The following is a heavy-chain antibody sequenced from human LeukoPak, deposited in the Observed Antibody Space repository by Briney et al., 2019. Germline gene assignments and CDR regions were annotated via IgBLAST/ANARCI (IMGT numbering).Heavy chain of an antibody. J-gene: IGHJ6*03. CDR1: GDSIINTNYY. Sequence: PSETLSLTCTVSGDSIINTNYYWGWIRQPPGEGLEWSGSISYSGNTYYNPSLKTRITISVDTSKNQFSLKLRSVTAADTAIYYCARLPEFHTGHSYYYMDVWSKGTTVTISS. CDR3: ARLPEFHTGHSYYYMDV. CDR2: ISYSGNT. D-gene: IGHD1-14*01. V-gene: IGHV4-39*01.